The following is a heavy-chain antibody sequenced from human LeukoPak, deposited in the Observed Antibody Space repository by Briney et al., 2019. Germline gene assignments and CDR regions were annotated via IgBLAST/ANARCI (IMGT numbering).Heavy chain of an antibody. CDR1: GGSFSGYY. V-gene: IGHV4-34*01. J-gene: IGHJ4*02. CDR3: ARGGVYCSSTSCYGY. D-gene: IGHD2-2*01. CDR2: INHSGST. Sequence: SETLSLTCAVYGGSFSGYYWSWIRQPPGKGLEWIGEINHSGSTNYNPSLKSRVTISVDTSKNQFSLKLSSVTAADTAVYYCARGGVYCSSTSCYGYWGQGTLVTVSS.